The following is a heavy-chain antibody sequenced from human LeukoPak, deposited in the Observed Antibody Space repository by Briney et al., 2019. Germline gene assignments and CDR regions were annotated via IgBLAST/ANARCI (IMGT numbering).Heavy chain of an antibody. CDR3: AKAGTVYYFDY. D-gene: IGHD6-13*01. CDR2: ISGSGGST. Sequence: GGSLRLSCAASRITFNSYAMSWVRQAPGKGLEWVSAISGSGGSTYYADSVKGRFTISRDNSKNTLYLQMNSLRAMDTAVYYCAKAGTVYYFDYWGQGTLVTVSS. J-gene: IGHJ4*02. V-gene: IGHV3-23*01. CDR1: RITFNSYA.